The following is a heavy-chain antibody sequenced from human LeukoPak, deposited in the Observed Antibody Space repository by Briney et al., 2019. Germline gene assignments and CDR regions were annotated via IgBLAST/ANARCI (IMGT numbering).Heavy chain of an antibody. CDR1: GGSISSGSYY. D-gene: IGHD2-2*03. V-gene: IGHV4-61*02. CDR2: IYTSGST. Sequence: PSETLSLTCTVSGGSISSGSYYWSWLRQPAGKGLEWIGRIYTSGSTNYNPSLKSRVTISVDTSKNQFSLKLSSVTAADTAVYYCARGSMDIYYYYMDGWGKGTTVTISS. CDR3: ARGSMDIYYYYMDG. J-gene: IGHJ6*03.